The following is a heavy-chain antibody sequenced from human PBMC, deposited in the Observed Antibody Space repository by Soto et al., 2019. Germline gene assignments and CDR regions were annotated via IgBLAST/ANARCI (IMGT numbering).Heavy chain of an antibody. J-gene: IGHJ4*02. CDR3: ARQNIANYFDY. D-gene: IGHD3-16*02. CDR2: VYYSGNT. V-gene: IGHV4-59*08. CDR1: GGSISSSY. Sequence: SETLSLTCTVSGGSISSSYWSWIRQPPGMGLEWLAYVYYSGNTNYNPSLKSRVTISIDTSKNQFSLKLSSVTAADTAVYYCARQNIANYFDYWGQGTLVTVSS.